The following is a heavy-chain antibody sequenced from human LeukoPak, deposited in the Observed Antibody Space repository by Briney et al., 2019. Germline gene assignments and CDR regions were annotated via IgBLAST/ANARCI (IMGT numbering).Heavy chain of an antibody. D-gene: IGHD4-17*01. CDR3: ARAGDYGDYSDY. V-gene: IGHV3-7*01. Sequence: GGSLRLSCAASGFTFSSYWMSWVRQAPGKGLEWVANINQDGSEKNYLDSVKGRFTISRDNAKNSLYLQMNSLIAEDTAVYYCARAGDYGDYSDYWGQGTLVTVSS. CDR2: INQDGSEK. J-gene: IGHJ4*02. CDR1: GFTFSSYW.